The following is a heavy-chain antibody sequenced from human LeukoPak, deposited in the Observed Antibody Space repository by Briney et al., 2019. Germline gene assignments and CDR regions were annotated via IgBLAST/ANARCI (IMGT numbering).Heavy chain of an antibody. V-gene: IGHV4-59*08. Sequence: SETLSLTCTVSGGSISSYYWSWIRQPPGKGLEWIGYIYYSGSTNYNPSLKSRVTISVDTSKNQFSLKLSSVTAADTAVYYCARALGVAATNDYWGQGTLVTVSS. CDR3: ARALGVAATNDY. D-gene: IGHD2-15*01. J-gene: IGHJ4*02. CDR2: IYYSGST. CDR1: GGSISSYY.